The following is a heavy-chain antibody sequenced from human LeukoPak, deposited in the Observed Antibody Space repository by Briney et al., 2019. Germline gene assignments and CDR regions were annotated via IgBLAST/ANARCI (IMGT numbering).Heavy chain of an antibody. D-gene: IGHD3-10*01. CDR3: ARRRLLWFGELEDY. Sequence: SETLSLTCTVSGYSISSGYYWGWIRQPPGKGLEWIGSIYHSGSTYYNPSLKSRVTISVDTSKNQFSLKLSSVTAADTAVYYCARRRLLWFGELEDYWGQGTLVTVSS. CDR1: GYSISSGYY. V-gene: IGHV4-38-2*02. CDR2: IYHSGST. J-gene: IGHJ4*02.